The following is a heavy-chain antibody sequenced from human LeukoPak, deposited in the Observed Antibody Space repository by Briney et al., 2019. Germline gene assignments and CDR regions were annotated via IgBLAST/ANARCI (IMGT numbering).Heavy chain of an antibody. CDR2: ISYDGSNK. CDR1: GFTFSSYG. J-gene: IGHJ4*02. D-gene: IGHD4-17*01. V-gene: IGHV3-30*18. Sequence: GRSLRLSCAASGFTFSSYGMHWVCQAPGKGLEWVAVISYDGSNKYYADSVKGRFTISRDNSKNTLYLQMNSLRAEDTAVYYCAKSYSDTVTPFGYWGQGTLVTVSS. CDR3: AKSYSDTVTPFGY.